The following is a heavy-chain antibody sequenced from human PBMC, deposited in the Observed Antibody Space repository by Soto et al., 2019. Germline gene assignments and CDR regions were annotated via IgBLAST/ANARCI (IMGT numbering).Heavy chain of an antibody. CDR3: ARVSGGINMVRGMYYYYYGMDV. CDR1: GGSISSYY. D-gene: IGHD3-10*01. J-gene: IGHJ6*02. V-gene: IGHV4-59*01. Sequence: RSLTCTVSGGSISSYYWSWIRQPPGKGLEWIGYIYYSGSTNYNPSLKSRVTISVDTSKNQFSLKLSSVTAADTAVYYCARVSGGINMVRGMYYYYYGMDVWGQVTTVTVSS. CDR2: IYYSGST.